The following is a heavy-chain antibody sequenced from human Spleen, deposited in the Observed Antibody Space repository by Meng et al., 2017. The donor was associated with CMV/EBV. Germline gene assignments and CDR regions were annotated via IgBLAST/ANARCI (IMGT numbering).Heavy chain of an antibody. Sequence: GGSLRLSCAASGFTFSTYAMTWVRQAPGKGLEWVSAISGSGVSTYYADSVKGRFTISRDKSKNTLYLQMNSLRAEDTAVYYCAKRAKIAVAGNYYYYYYGMDVWGQGTTVTVSS. CDR2: ISGSGVST. J-gene: IGHJ6*02. D-gene: IGHD6-19*01. CDR3: AKRAKIAVAGNYYYYYYGMDV. V-gene: IGHV3-23*01. CDR1: GFTFSTYA.